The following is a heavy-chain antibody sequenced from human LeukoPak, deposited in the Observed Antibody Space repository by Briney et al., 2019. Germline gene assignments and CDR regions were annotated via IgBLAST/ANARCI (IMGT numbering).Heavy chain of an antibody. J-gene: IGHJ4*02. Sequence: GGSLRLSFAASGXTVSSNYMSWVRQAPGKGLEWVSVIYSGGSTYYADSVKGRFTISRDNSKNTLYLQMNSQRAEDTAVYYCARIGLLYSSGWYYFDYWGQGTLVTVSS. CDR3: ARIGLLYSSGWYYFDY. V-gene: IGHV3-53*01. D-gene: IGHD6-19*01. CDR1: GXTVSSNY. CDR2: IYSGGST.